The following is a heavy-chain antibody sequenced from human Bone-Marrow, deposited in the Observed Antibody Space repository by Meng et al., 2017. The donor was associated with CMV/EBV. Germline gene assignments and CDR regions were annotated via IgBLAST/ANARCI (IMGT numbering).Heavy chain of an antibody. CDR3: ARDTYPAARSYYYYYGRDV. Sequence: ASVKVSCKASGYTFTGYYMHWVRQAPGQGLEWMGWINPNSGGTNYAQKFQGRVTMTRDTSISTAYMELSRLRSDDTAVYYCARDTYPAARSYYYYYGRDVWGQGTTVTVTS. J-gene: IGHJ6*02. D-gene: IGHD6-6*01. V-gene: IGHV1-2*02. CDR1: GYTFTGYY. CDR2: INPNSGGT.